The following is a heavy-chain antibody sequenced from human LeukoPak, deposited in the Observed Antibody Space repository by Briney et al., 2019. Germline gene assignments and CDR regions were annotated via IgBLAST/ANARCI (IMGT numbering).Heavy chain of an antibody. CDR3: TIGGRDGFDI. CDR2: IASAGDI. J-gene: IGHJ3*02. D-gene: IGHD2-15*01. V-gene: IGHV3-13*01. CDR1: GFTFSTYD. Sequence: SGGSLRLSCAASGFTFSTYDMHWVRQATGKGLEWVSAIASAGDIYYSDSVRGRFTISRENAKNSLYLQVNSLRVGDTAVYYCTIGGRDGFDIWGQGTMVTVSS.